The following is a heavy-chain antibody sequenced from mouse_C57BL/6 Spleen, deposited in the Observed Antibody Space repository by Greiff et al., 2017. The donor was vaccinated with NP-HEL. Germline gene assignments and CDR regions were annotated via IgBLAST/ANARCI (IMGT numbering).Heavy chain of an antibody. CDR3: ARALYYGSSPFAY. V-gene: IGHV1-59*01. CDR2: IDPSDSYT. J-gene: IGHJ3*01. Sequence: VQLHQPGAELVRPGTSVKLSCKASGYTFTSYWMHWVKQRPGQGLEWIGVIDPSDSYTNYNQKFKGKATLTVDTSSSTAYMQLSSLTSEDSAVYYCARALYYGSSPFAYWGQGTLVTVSA. D-gene: IGHD1-1*01. CDR1: GYTFTSYW.